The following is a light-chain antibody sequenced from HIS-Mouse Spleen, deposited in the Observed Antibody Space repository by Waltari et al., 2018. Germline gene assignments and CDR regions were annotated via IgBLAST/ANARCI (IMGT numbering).Light chain of an antibody. Sequence: SYELTQPPSVSVSPRQTARNTCSGAALPKKYAYWYQQKSGPAPVLVIYEDSKLPSGIPERFSGSSSGTMATLTISGAQVEDEADYYCYSTDSSGNHRVFGGGTKLTVL. J-gene: IGLJ2*01. CDR1: ALPKKY. V-gene: IGLV3-10*01. CDR3: YSTDSSGNHRV. CDR2: EDS.